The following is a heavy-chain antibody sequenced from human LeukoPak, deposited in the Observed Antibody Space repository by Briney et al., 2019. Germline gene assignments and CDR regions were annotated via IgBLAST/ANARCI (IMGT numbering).Heavy chain of an antibody. CDR3: ARDKHNPGSAFDI. V-gene: IGHV3-21*01. D-gene: IGHD5-24*01. CDR1: GFTFSDYS. Sequence: KPGGSLRLSCTASGFTFSDYSMNWVRQAPGKGLEWVSSISRRSRHVYYAGSVKGRFTISRDNAKNSLYLQVNSLRAEDTAVYYCARDKHNPGSAFDIWGQGTMLTVPS. J-gene: IGHJ3*02. CDR2: ISRRSRHV.